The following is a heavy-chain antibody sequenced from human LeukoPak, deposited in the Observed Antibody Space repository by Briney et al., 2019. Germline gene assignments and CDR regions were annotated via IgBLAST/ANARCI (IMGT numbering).Heavy chain of an antibody. Sequence: PGGSRRLSRSASGFTFSRFAMTWVRQLPGRGLEWVSSISGNGHQTYYADSVKGRFSVSRDNSKNILYLQMDSLRADDSALYYCAKDANYYDSSGYLIPFDYWGQGTLVTVSS. V-gene: IGHV3-23*01. D-gene: IGHD3-22*01. CDR2: ISGNGHQT. CDR3: AKDANYYDSSGYLIPFDY. J-gene: IGHJ4*02. CDR1: GFTFSRFA.